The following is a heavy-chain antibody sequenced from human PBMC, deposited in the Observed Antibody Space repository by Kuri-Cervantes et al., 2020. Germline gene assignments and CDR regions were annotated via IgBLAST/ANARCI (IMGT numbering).Heavy chain of an antibody. D-gene: IGHD2-15*01. J-gene: IGHJ4*02. V-gene: IGHV4-59*13. CDR2: IYYSGST. Sequence: SETLSLTCTVSGGSISSYYWSWIRQPPGKGLEWIGYIYYSGSTNYNPSLKSRVTISVDTSKNQFSLKLSSVTAADTAVYYCAREGCSGGSCYSDYWGQGTLVTVSS. CDR3: AREGCSGGSCYSDY. CDR1: GGSISSYY.